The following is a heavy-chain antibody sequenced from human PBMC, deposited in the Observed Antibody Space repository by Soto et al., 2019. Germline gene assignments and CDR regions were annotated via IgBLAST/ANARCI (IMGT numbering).Heavy chain of an antibody. D-gene: IGHD3-16*02. CDR1: GFTFSSYS. CDR2: ISSSSSTI. Sequence: PGGSLRLSCAASGFTFSSYSMNWVRQAPGKGLEWVSYISSSSSTIYYADSVKGRFTISRDNAKNSLYLQMNSLRDEDTAVYYCARDPQHYDYVWGSYRYPYYFDYWGQGTLVTVSS. J-gene: IGHJ4*02. V-gene: IGHV3-48*02. CDR3: ARDPQHYDYVWGSYRYPYYFDY.